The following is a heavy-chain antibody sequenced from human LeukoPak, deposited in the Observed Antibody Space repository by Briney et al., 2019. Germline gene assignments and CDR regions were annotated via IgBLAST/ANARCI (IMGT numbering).Heavy chain of an antibody. V-gene: IGHV3-33*01. Sequence: GGSLRLSCAASGFIFSNCGMHWVRQTPGKGLEWVAVIWYDGSNKYYADSVKGRFTISRDNSKNKVYLQMNSLRAEDSAVYYCARVRVYSGYDCFDYWGQGTLVTVSS. J-gene: IGHJ4*02. D-gene: IGHD5-12*01. CDR2: IWYDGSNK. CDR1: GFIFSNCG. CDR3: ARVRVYSGYDCFDY.